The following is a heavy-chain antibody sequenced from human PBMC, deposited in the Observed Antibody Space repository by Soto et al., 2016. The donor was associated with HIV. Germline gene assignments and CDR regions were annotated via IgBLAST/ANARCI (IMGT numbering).Heavy chain of an antibody. V-gene: IGHV1-8*03. J-gene: IGHJ4*02. D-gene: IGHD2-2*01. CDR2: LNPDSDNT. CDR3: ARALDDIVVAGGY. CDR1: GYTFTRYN. Sequence: QVQLVQSGAEVKKPGASVKVSCKASGYTFTRYNINWVRQAAGQGLEWMAWLNPDSDNTGYAQKFQGRVTITRNTSISTAYMELSSLGSEDTAVYYCARALDDIVVAGGYWGQGTLVTVSS.